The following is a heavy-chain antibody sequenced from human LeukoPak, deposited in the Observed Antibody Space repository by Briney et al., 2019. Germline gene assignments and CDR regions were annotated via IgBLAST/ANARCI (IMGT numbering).Heavy chain of an antibody. D-gene: IGHD3-22*01. CDR1: GDSISSYY. Sequence: SETLSLTCTVSGDSISSYYWSWIRQPPGKGLEEIGYIYYSGSTNYNPSLQSRVTMSVDTSKNQFSLKLSSVTAADTAVYYCARVNYYGSRGYYYVIDYWGQGTLVTVSS. J-gene: IGHJ4*02. CDR2: IYYSGST. CDR3: ARVNYYGSRGYYYVIDY. V-gene: IGHV4-59*01.